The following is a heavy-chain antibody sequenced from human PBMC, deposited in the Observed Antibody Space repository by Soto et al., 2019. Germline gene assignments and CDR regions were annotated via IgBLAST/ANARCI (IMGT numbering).Heavy chain of an antibody. J-gene: IGHJ6*02. V-gene: IGHV3-7*03. CDR3: AKDRYCSSTSCFGYYGMDV. CDR1: GFTLSSYW. D-gene: IGHD2-2*01. Sequence: GGSLRLSCEASGFTLSSYWMSWIRQAPGKGLEWVANTRQDGGQSYLVDSVKGRFTMSRDNAKNSLYLQMNSLRGEDTALYYCAKDRYCSSTSCFGYYGMDVWGQGTPVTVSS. CDR2: TRQDGGQS.